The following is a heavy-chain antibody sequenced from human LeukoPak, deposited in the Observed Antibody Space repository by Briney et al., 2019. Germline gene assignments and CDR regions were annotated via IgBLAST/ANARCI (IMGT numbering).Heavy chain of an antibody. Sequence: ASVKVSCKASGYTFTGYYMHWLRQAPGQGLEWMGWINPNSGGTNYAQNFQGRVTMTRDTSISTAYMELSRLRSDDTAVYYCARGNGDYGSWFDPWGQGTLVTVSS. V-gene: IGHV1-2*02. J-gene: IGHJ5*02. CDR3: ARGNGDYGSWFDP. D-gene: IGHD4-17*01. CDR1: GYTFTGYY. CDR2: INPNSGGT.